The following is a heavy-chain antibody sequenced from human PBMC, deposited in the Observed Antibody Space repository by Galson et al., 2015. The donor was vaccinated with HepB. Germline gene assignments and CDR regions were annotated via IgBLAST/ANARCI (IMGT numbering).Heavy chain of an antibody. D-gene: IGHD4-17*01. CDR2: VDPEDGET. CDR3: ATGPSYGDYPLSYYYYYYMDV. J-gene: IGHJ6*03. V-gene: IGHV1-69-2*01. Sequence: WVQQAPGKGLEWMGLVDPEDGETIYAEKFQGRVTITADTSTDTAYMELSSLRSEDTAVYYCATGPSYGDYPLSYYYYYYMDVWGKGTTVTVSS.